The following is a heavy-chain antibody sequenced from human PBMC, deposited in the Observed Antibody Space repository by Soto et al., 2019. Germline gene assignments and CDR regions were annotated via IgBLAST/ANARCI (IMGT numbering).Heavy chain of an antibody. CDR1: GGTFSSYA. J-gene: IGHJ6*02. V-gene: IGHV1-69*13. CDR3: ARCICSGGSCYSRGYRYYYYGMDV. Sequence: ASVKVSCKASGGTFSSYAISWVRQAPGQGLEWMGGIIPIFGTANYAQKFQGRVTITADESTSTAYMELSSLRSEDTAVYYCARCICSGGSCYSRGYRYYYYGMDVWGQGTTVTV. D-gene: IGHD2-15*01. CDR2: IIPIFGTA.